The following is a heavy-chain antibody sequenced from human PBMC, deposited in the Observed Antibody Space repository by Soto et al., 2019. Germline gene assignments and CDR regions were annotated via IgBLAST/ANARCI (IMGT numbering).Heavy chain of an antibody. Sequence: EVQLVESGGGLVQPGRSLRLSCAASGFTFDDYAMHWVRQAPGKGLEWVSGISWNSGSIGYADSVKGRFTISRDNAKNFLYLQMNSLRAEDTALYYCAKDIALRDYDYVWGRFNGMDVWGQGTTVTVSS. D-gene: IGHD3-16*01. CDR1: GFTFDDYA. V-gene: IGHV3-9*01. CDR3: AKDIALRDYDYVWGRFNGMDV. CDR2: ISWNSGSI. J-gene: IGHJ6*02.